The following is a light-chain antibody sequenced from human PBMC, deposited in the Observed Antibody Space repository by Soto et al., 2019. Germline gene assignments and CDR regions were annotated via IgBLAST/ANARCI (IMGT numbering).Light chain of an antibody. CDR1: ISYVVAYNY. V-gene: IGLV2-14*01. J-gene: IGLJ1*01. CDR2: EVS. CDR3: GSYTSSTTPYV. Sequence: QSVLTHPASVSGSPGHSITISFTGTISYVVAYNYVSWYQQHPVKAPKLMIYEVSNRPSWVSNRFSCSKSGNTASLTISGLKAGDEADYYCGSYTSSTTPYVFGTGTKVTVL.